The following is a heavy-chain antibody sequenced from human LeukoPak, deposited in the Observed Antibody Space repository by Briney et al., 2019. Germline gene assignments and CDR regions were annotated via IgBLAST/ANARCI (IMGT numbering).Heavy chain of an antibody. CDR1: GFTFSSYA. D-gene: IGHD6-19*01. Sequence: PGRSLRLSCAASGFTFSSYAMHWVRQAPGKGLEWVAVISYDGSNKYYADSVKGRFTISRDNAKNSLYLQMNSLRAEDTAVYYCARLGVADNYYGMDVWGQGTTVTVSS. V-gene: IGHV3-30-3*01. J-gene: IGHJ6*02. CDR2: ISYDGSNK. CDR3: ARLGVADNYYGMDV.